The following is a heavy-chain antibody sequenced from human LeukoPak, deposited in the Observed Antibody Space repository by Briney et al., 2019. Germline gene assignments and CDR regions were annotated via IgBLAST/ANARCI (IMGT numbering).Heavy chain of an antibody. CDR3: ARSRINTYYYDSSGPGAFDI. J-gene: IGHJ3*02. Sequence: ASVKVSCKASGYTFTSYGISWVRQAPGQGLEWMGWISAYNGNTNYAQKLQGRVTMTTDTSTSTAYMEVRSLRSDGTAVYYCARSRINTYYYDSSGPGAFDIWGQGTMVTVSS. CDR2: ISAYNGNT. V-gene: IGHV1-18*01. D-gene: IGHD3-22*01. CDR1: GYTFTSYG.